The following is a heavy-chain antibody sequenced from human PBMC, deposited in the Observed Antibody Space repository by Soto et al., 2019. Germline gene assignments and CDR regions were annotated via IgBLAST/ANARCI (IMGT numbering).Heavy chain of an antibody. CDR1: GGSISSGGYS. CDR2: IYHSGST. D-gene: IGHD5-18*01. CDR3: ARAAMVSYYFDY. V-gene: IGHV4-30-2*01. J-gene: IGHJ4*02. Sequence: SETLSLTCAVSGGSISSGGYSWSWIRQPPGKGLEWIGYIYHSGSTYYNPSLKSRVTISVDRSKNQSSLKLSSVTAADTAVYYCARAAMVSYYFDYWGQGTLVTVSS.